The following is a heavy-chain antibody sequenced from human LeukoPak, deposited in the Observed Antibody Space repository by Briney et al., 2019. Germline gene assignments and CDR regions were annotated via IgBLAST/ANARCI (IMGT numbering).Heavy chain of an antibody. CDR2: ISGSGGNT. CDR1: GFAFSSYA. J-gene: IGHJ4*02. Sequence: PGGSLRLSCAASGFAFSSYAMTWVRLPPGKGLEWVSAISGSGGNTYYADSVKGRFTISRDNSKNTLYPQMNSLRAEDTAVYYCAKLEGDILTGYYNCFDYWGQGTLVTVSS. CDR3: AKLEGDILTGYYNCFDY. D-gene: IGHD3-9*01. V-gene: IGHV3-23*01.